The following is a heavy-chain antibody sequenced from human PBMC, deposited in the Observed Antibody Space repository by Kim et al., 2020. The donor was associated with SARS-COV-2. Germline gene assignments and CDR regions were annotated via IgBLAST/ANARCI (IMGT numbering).Heavy chain of an antibody. CDR3: ARDNDGSSWGRGMDV. Sequence: GGSLRLSCAASGFTFSSYGMHWVRQAPGKGLEWVAVIWYDGSNKYYADSVKGRFTISRDNSKNTLYLQMNSLRAEDTAVYYCARDNDGSSWGRGMDVWGQGTTVTVSS. CDR1: GFTFSSYG. J-gene: IGHJ6*02. D-gene: IGHD6-13*01. V-gene: IGHV3-33*01. CDR2: IWYDGSNK.